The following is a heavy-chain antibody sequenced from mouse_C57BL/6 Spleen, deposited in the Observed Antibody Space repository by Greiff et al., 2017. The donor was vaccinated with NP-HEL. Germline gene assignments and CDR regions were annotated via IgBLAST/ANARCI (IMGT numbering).Heavy chain of an antibody. CDR1: GFTFSDYY. CDR3: ARVLRRDWYFDV. Sequence: EVMLVESEGGLVQPGSSMKLSCTASGFTFSDYYMTWVRQVPEKGLEWVANINYDGSSTYYLDSLKSRFIISRDNAKNILYLQMSSLKSEDTATYYCARVLRRDWYFDVWGTGTTVTVSS. J-gene: IGHJ1*03. D-gene: IGHD2-4*01. V-gene: IGHV5-16*01. CDR2: INYDGSST.